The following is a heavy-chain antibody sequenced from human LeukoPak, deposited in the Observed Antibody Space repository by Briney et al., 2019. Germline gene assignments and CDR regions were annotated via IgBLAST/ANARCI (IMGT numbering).Heavy chain of an antibody. CDR1: GFTFRSYE. CDR3: AKRRHDYGDYYYMDV. V-gene: IGHV3-48*03. Sequence: GGSLRLSCAASGFTFRSYEMNWVRQAPGKGLEWVSYISSSGSTTYYADSVKGRFTISRVNSKNTLYLQMNSLRADDTAVYYCAKRRHDYGDYYYMDVWGKGTTVTVSS. CDR2: ISSSGSTT. D-gene: IGHD4-17*01. J-gene: IGHJ6*03.